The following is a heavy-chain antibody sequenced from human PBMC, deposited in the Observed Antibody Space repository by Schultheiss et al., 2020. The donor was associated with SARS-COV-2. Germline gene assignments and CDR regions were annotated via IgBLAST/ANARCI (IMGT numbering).Heavy chain of an antibody. J-gene: IGHJ4*02. CDR1: GFTFSSYA. CDR2: IKSKTDGGTT. Sequence: GGSLRLSCAASGFTFSSYAMHWVRQASGKGLEWVGRIKSKTDGGTTDYAAPVKGRFTISRDDSKNTLYLQMNSLKTEDTAVYYCRRGQLGIDYWGQGTLVTVSS. V-gene: IGHV3-15*01. CDR3: RRGQLGIDY. D-gene: IGHD1-1*01.